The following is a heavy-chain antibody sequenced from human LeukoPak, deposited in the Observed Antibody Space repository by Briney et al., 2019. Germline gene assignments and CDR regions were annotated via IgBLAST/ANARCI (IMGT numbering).Heavy chain of an antibody. CDR2: ISYNGSNK. V-gene: IGHV3-30*18. CDR1: GFTFSSYC. J-gene: IGHJ1*01. D-gene: IGHD3-10*01. Sequence: GGSLRLSCAASGFTFSSYCMHWVRQAPGKGLEWVAVISYNGSNKYYADSVKGRFAISRDNSKNTLYLQMNSLRTEDTAEYYCAKDAGYYGSGSYLVRYFQHWGQGTLVTVSS. CDR3: AKDAGYYGSGSYLVRYFQH.